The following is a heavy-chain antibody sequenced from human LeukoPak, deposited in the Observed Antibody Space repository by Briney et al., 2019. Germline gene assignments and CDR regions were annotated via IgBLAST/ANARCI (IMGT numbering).Heavy chain of an antibody. Sequence: PGGSLRLSCATSEFTFGSYVMTWVRQAPGKGLEWVSYISSSGSTIYYADSVKGRFTISRDNAKNSLYLQMNSLRAEDTAAYYCARGVSDWLLYPLFDYWGQGTLVTVSS. CDR3: ARGVSDWLLYPLFDY. CDR2: ISSSGSTI. D-gene: IGHD3/OR15-3a*01. CDR1: EFTFGSYV. J-gene: IGHJ4*02. V-gene: IGHV3-48*04.